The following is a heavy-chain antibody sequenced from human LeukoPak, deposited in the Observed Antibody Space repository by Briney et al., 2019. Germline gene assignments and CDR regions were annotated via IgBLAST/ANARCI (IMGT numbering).Heavy chain of an antibody. CDR2: IYYSGST. CDR3: ARHRSGSSWFAP. J-gene: IGHJ5*02. D-gene: IGHD6-19*01. Sequence: PSETLSLTCTVSGASISSYYWSWIRQPPGKGLEWIGSIYYSGSTYYNPSLKSRVTISVDTSKNQFSLKLSSVTAADTAVYYCARHRSGSSWFAPWGQGTLVTVSS. CDR1: GASISSYY. V-gene: IGHV4-39*01.